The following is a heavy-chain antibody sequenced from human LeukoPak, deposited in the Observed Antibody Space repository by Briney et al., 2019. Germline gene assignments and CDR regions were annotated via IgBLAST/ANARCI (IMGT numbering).Heavy chain of an antibody. CDR2: ISWNSGSI. Sequence: PGRSLRLSCAASGFTFDDYAMHWVRQAPGKGLEWVSGISWNSGSIDYADSVKGRFTISRDNAKNSLYLQMNSLRAEDTALYYCARDLNWETYWGQGTLVSVSS. CDR1: GFTFDDYA. J-gene: IGHJ4*02. D-gene: IGHD7-27*01. V-gene: IGHV3-9*01. CDR3: ARDLNWETY.